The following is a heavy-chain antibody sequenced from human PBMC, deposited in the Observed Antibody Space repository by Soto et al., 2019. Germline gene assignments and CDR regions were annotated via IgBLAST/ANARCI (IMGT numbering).Heavy chain of an antibody. D-gene: IGHD6-13*01. CDR2: ISSSSSYI. CDR3: ARDAQNGYSSSWRYQGWFDP. V-gene: IGHV3-21*01. CDR1: GFTFSSYS. J-gene: IGHJ5*02. Sequence: PGGSLRLSCAASGFTFSSYSMNWVRQAPGKGLEWVSSISSSSSYIYYADSVKGRFTISRDNAKNSLYLQVNSLRAEDTAVYYCARDAQNGYSSSWRYQGWFDPWGQGTLVTVSS.